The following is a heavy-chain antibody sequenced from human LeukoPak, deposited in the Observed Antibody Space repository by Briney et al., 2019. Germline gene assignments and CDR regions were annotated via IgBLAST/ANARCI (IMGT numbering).Heavy chain of an antibody. Sequence: GGSLRLSCAASGFTFSSYAMSWVRQAPGKGLEWVSAISGSGGSTYYADSVKGRFTISRDNSKNTLYLQMNSLRAEDTAVYSCAKFPLYSSSSKWYYYYGMDVWGQGTTATVSS. CDR3: AKFPLYSSSSKWYYYYGMDV. V-gene: IGHV3-23*01. J-gene: IGHJ6*02. CDR2: ISGSGGST. D-gene: IGHD6-6*01. CDR1: GFTFSSYA.